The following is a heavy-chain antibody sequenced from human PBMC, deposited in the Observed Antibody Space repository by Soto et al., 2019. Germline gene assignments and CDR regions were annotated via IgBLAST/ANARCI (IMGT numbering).Heavy chain of an antibody. CDR1: GFTFSSYS. J-gene: IGHJ4*02. D-gene: IGHD2-15*01. CDR2: ISSSSSYI. Sequence: GGSLRLSCAASGFTFSSYSMNWVRQAPGKGLEWVSSISSSSSYIYYADSVKGRFTISIDNAKNSLYLQMNSLRAEDTAVYYCARERRAGYCSGGSCFFDYWGQGTLVTVSS. CDR3: ARERRAGYCSGGSCFFDY. V-gene: IGHV3-21*01.